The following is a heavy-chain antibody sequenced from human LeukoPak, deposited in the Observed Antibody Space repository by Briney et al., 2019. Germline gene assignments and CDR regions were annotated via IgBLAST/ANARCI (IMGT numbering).Heavy chain of an antibody. CDR1: GFTFNAFW. CDR3: ARGLVHDTSGYYSDY. CDR2: INSDGSSI. Sequence: GGSLRLSCAASGFTFNAFWMHWVRQAPGKGLVWVSRINSDGSSIAYADSVKGRFTTSRDNAKNTLYLQMNSLKAEDAAVYYCARGLVHDTSGYYSDYWGQGTLVTVSS. V-gene: IGHV3-74*01. J-gene: IGHJ4*02. D-gene: IGHD3-22*01.